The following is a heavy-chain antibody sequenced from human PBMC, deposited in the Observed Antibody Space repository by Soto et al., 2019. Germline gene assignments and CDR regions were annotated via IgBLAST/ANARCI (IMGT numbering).Heavy chain of an antibody. Sequence: QVQLVESGGGVVQPGRSLRLSCAASGFTFSSYAMHWVRQAPGKGLEWVAVISYDGSNKYYADSVKGRFTISRDNSKNTLYLQMNSLSAEDTAVYYCARDTLFDYWGQGTLVTVSS. CDR2: ISYDGSNK. CDR1: GFTFSSYA. V-gene: IGHV3-30-3*01. CDR3: ARDTLFDY. J-gene: IGHJ4*02.